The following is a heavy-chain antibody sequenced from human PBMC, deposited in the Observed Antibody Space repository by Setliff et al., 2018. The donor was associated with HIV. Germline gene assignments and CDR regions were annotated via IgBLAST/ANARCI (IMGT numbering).Heavy chain of an antibody. CDR2: IKSKSDDGTT. V-gene: IGHV3-15*01. D-gene: IGHD4-17*01. CDR1: GFTFSRYA. J-gene: IGHJ4*02. Sequence: GGSLRLSCAASGFTFSRYAMSWVRQAPGKGLEWVGRIKSKSDDGTTDYAAPVKGRFTISRDDSRNTLYLQMNSLKTEDTAVYYCTTDMTTVTTASSDYWGQGTLVTVSS. CDR3: TTDMTTVTTASSDY.